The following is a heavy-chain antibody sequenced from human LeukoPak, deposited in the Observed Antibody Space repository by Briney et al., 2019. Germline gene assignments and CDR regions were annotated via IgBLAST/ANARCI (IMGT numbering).Heavy chain of an antibody. D-gene: IGHD3-10*01. CDR3: ARGGYYYGSGSSYNWFDP. CDR1: GGSISSYY. V-gene: IGHV4-4*07. Sequence: SETLSLTCTVSGGSISSYYWSWIRQPAGKGLDWIGRIYPSGSTNYNPSLKSRVTMSVDTSQNQFSPKLSSVTAADTAVYYCARGGYYYGSGSSYNWFDPWGQGTLVTVSS. CDR2: IYPSGST. J-gene: IGHJ5*02.